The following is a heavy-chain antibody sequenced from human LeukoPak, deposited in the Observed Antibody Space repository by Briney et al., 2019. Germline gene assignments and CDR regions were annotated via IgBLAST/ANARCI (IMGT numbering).Heavy chain of an antibody. Sequence: PGGSLQISCKGSGYFFTSYWISWGRQLAGKGLEWMGIIYPGDSDTRYSPSFQGQVTISADKSISTAYLQWSSLKASDTAMYYCARSGTYAFDIWGQGTMVTVSS. CDR1: GYFFTSYW. V-gene: IGHV5-51*01. D-gene: IGHD1-1*01. CDR3: ARSGTYAFDI. J-gene: IGHJ3*02. CDR2: IYPGDSDT.